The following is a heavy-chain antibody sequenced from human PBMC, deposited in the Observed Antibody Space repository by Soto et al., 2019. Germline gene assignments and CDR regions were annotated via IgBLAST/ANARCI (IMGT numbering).Heavy chain of an antibody. Sequence: QVQLVQSGAEVRKPGASVKVSCKASGYPYTNSYMHWVRQAPGQGLERMGWIHPNTGGTNYAQKFQGRVTMTRDTSVSTVYMELNRLTSDDTAIYFCASDFRTRGWFRQAGNFAMDVWGQGTTVTVS. V-gene: IGHV1-2*02. D-gene: IGHD6-19*01. CDR2: IHPNTGGT. J-gene: IGHJ6*02. CDR3: ASDFRTRGWFRQAGNFAMDV. CDR1: GYPYTNSY.